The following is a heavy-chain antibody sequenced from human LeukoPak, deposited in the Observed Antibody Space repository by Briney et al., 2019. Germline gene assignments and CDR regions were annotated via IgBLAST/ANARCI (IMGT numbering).Heavy chain of an antibody. CDR2: IHYSGTT. D-gene: IGHD3-22*01. CDR1: GGSISSYY. CDR3: ARVGDKSGYYYHFDY. V-gene: IGHV4-59*01. J-gene: IGHJ4*02. Sequence: SETLSLTCTVSGGSISSYYWGWIQQPPGKGLEWIGYIHYSGTTDYNPSPKSRVTISVDTSKNQFSLKMSSVTAADTAVFYCARVGDKSGYYYHFDYWGQGTLVTVSS.